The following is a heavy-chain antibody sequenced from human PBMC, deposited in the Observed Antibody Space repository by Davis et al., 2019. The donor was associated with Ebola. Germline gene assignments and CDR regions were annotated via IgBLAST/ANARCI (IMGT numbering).Heavy chain of an antibody. D-gene: IGHD3-3*01. CDR3: ARAVFHEVLDY. J-gene: IGHJ4*02. CDR1: GFTFSNYA. Sequence: PGGPLRLSCAASGFTFSNYAMNWVRQAPGKGLESIASVSDNGDRTYYKDSVKGRFTISRDNSENTLYLQMNSLTTDDTAVYYCARAVFHEVLDYWGQGTPVTVSS. V-gene: IGHV3-23*01. CDR2: VSDNGDRT.